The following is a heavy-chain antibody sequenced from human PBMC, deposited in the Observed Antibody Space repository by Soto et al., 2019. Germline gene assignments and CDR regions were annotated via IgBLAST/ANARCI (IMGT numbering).Heavy chain of an antibody. V-gene: IGHV3-33*01. Sequence: QVQLVESGGGVVQPGRSLRLSCAASGFTFSSYGMHWVRQAPGKGLEWVAVMWNDGSNKYYADSVKGRFTISRDNSKNPLYLQVNSLRAEDTAVYYCAREFWSGPFDYWGQGTLVTVSS. CDR3: AREFWSGPFDY. D-gene: IGHD3-3*01. CDR1: GFTFSSYG. J-gene: IGHJ4*02. CDR2: MWNDGSNK.